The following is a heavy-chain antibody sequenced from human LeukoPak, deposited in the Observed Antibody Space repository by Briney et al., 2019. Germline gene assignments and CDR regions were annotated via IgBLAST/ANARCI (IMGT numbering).Heavy chain of an antibody. Sequence: SETLSLTCAVYGGSFSGYYWSWIRQPPGKGLEWIGEINHSGSTNYNPSPKSRVTISVDTSKNQFSLKLSSVTAADTAVYYCATRGYSGYVGPYYFDYWGQGTLVTVSS. CDR2: INHSGST. CDR3: ATRGYSGYVGPYYFDY. CDR1: GGSFSGYY. J-gene: IGHJ4*02. V-gene: IGHV4-34*01. D-gene: IGHD5-12*01.